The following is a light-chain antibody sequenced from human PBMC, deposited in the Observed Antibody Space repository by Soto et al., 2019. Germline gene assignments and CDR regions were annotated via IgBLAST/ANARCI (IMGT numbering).Light chain of an antibody. J-gene: IGKJ1*01. V-gene: IGKV3D-7*01. CDR2: GAS. CDR3: QQDCNLPPT. Sequence: PGERFTLSCSASQSVSSSYLTWYQQKPGQAPSLLIYGASTRATSIPARFSGSGSGTDFTLTISSLLPEDFAVYYCQQDCNLPPTFGQGYKVEVK. CDR1: QSVSSSY.